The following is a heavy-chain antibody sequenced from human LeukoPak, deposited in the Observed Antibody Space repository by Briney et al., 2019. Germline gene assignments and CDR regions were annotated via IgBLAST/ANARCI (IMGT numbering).Heavy chain of an antibody. CDR2: TYYRSHLYN. V-gene: IGHV6-1*01. CDR3: GRNVRLGSGELSFAPLKNWFDP. Sequence: QTLSLTCALSGDTVSSNRAAWDWLRQSPSRGLEWLTRTYYRSHLYNDYAVSVKSRITIKPATSKNQCSLQLNSVTPEDTAVYYCGRNVRLGSGELSFAPLKNWFDPWGQGTLVTVSS. D-gene: IGHD3-16*02. CDR1: GDTVSSNRAA. J-gene: IGHJ5*02.